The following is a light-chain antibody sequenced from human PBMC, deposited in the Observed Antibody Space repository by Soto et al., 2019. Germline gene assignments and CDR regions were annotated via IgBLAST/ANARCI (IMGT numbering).Light chain of an antibody. J-gene: IGLJ1*01. V-gene: IGLV1-40*01. CDR1: SSNIGAGYD. CDR2: GNS. CDR3: QSYDSSLSGSQV. Sequence: QSVLTQPPSVSGAPGQRVTISCTGSSSNIGAGYDVHWYQQLPGTAPNLLIYGNSNRPSGVPDRFTGSKSGTSASLAITGLQAEDEADYYCQSYDSSLSGSQVFGTGTKVTV.